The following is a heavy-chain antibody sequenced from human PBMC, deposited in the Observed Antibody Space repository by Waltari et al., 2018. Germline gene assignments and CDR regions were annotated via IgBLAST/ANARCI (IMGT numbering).Heavy chain of an antibody. J-gene: IGHJ4*02. V-gene: IGHV3-48*04. CDR3: ARSTEGHFDY. CDR1: GFPFNIYS. CDR2: LTSDTNTI. Sequence: EVQLVESGGGLIQPGGSLRLSCVASGFPFNIYSMHWVRQVQGKGLGWSAYLTSDTNTISYGDSVKGPFTISRDNARNSLYLQMNSLRGEDTAVYYCARSTEGHFDYWGQGTVVTVSS. D-gene: IGHD1-1*01.